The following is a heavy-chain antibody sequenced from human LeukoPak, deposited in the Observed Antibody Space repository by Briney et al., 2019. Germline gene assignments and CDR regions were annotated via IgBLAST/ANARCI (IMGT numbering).Heavy chain of an antibody. Sequence: GGSLRLSCAASGVTLSNYWMHWVRQAPGKGLVWVSRISPDGSTANYADSVKGRFTISRDNAKNTLYLQMNSLRAEDTAVYYCAKVARPTERAFDYWGQGTLVTVSS. D-gene: IGHD1-1*01. J-gene: IGHJ4*02. V-gene: IGHV3-74*01. CDR1: GVTLSNYW. CDR2: ISPDGSTA. CDR3: AKVARPTERAFDY.